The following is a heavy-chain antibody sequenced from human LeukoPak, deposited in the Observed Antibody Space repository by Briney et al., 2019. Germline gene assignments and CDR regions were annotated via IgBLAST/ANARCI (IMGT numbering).Heavy chain of an antibody. Sequence: ASVKVSYKASGYTFTGYYMHWVRQAPGQGLEWMGWINPNSGGTNYAQKFQGRVTMTRDTSISTAYMELSRLRSDDTAVYYCAREALRYYYDSSGFDPWGQGTLVTVSS. CDR3: AREALRYYYDSSGFDP. J-gene: IGHJ5*02. CDR1: GYTFTGYY. V-gene: IGHV1-2*02. CDR2: INPNSGGT. D-gene: IGHD3-22*01.